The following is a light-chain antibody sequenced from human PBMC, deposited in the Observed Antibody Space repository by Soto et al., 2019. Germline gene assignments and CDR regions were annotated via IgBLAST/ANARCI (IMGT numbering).Light chain of an antibody. Sequence: EILLRQSPVTLSLSQGERXTLSCRGSESVSTSHLACFQLKPGRAPRPXLSRASSKAKGSPHRYSRSGSATDFTPTISRREPDDFAVYYGQQYGSSRWTFGQGTKVDI. J-gene: IGKJ1*01. V-gene: IGKV3-20*01. CDR2: RAS. CDR1: ESVSTSH. CDR3: QQYGSSRWT.